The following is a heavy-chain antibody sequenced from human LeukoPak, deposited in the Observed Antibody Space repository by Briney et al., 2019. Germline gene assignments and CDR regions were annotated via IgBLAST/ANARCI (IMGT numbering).Heavy chain of an antibody. D-gene: IGHD4-23*01. CDR2: TYYRSKWYN. Sequence: SQTLSLTCAISGDSVSSNSAAWNWIRQSPSRGLEWLGGTYYRSKWYNDCAVSVKSRITINPDTSKNQFSLQLNSVTPEDTAVYYCARAVEKTYGMDVWGKGTTVTVSS. CDR3: ARAVEKTYGMDV. V-gene: IGHV6-1*01. CDR1: GDSVSSNSAA. J-gene: IGHJ6*04.